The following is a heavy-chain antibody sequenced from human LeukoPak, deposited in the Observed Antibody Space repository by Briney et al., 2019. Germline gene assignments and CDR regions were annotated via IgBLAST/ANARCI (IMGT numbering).Heavy chain of an antibody. Sequence: GGSLRLSCAASGFTFGSYAMGWVRQAPGKGLEWVSAISSSGASKYYADSVKGRFTISRDNSKNTLYLQMNSLRAEDTAVYYCARGAYSSSWYTYWGQGTLVTVSS. CDR3: ARGAYSSSWYTY. CDR2: ISSSGASK. J-gene: IGHJ4*02. D-gene: IGHD6-13*01. V-gene: IGHV3-23*01. CDR1: GFTFGSYA.